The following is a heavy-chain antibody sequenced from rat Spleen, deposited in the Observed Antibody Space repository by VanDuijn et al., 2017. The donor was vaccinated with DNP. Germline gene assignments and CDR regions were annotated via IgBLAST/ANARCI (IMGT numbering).Heavy chain of an antibody. CDR1: GFSLTSYN. Sequence: QVQLTESGPGLVQPSETLSLTCTVSGFSLTSYNVHWVRQPTGKGLEWMGIIWTGGSTAYNSALKSRLSISRDTSKSQVFLKMNSLQTEDTAMYFCARSQGYYYDGSYYPLAYWGQRIWVTVSS. J-gene: IGHJ3*01. D-gene: IGHD1-12*02. CDR2: IWTGGST. V-gene: IGHV2-30*01. CDR3: ARSQGYYYDGSYYPLAY.